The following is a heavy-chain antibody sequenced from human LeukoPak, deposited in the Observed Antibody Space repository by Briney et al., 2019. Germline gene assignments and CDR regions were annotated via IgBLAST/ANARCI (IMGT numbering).Heavy chain of an antibody. CDR1: GFTFSSYG. J-gene: IGHJ4*02. V-gene: IGHV3-30*02. D-gene: IGHD3-22*01. Sequence: GGSLRLSCAASGFTFSSYGMHWVRQAPGKGLEWVAFIRYDGSNKYYADSVKGRFTISRDNSKNTLYLQMNSLRAEDTAVYYCAKDWSSGYYAALDYWGQGTLVTVSS. CDR2: IRYDGSNK. CDR3: AKDWSSGYYAALDY.